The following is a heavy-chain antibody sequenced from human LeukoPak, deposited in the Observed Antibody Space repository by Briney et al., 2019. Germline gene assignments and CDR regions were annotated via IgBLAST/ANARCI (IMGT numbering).Heavy chain of an antibody. CDR2: IYYSGST. J-gene: IGHJ4*02. V-gene: IGHV4-30-4*08. D-gene: IGHD3-22*01. Sequence: PSQTLSLTCTVSGGSISSGDYYWSWIRQPPGKGLEWIGYIYYSGSTYYNPSLKSRVTISVDTSKNQFSLKLSSVTAADTAVYYCARDTSSGYWDYFDYWGQGTLVTVSS. CDR1: GGSISSGDYY. CDR3: ARDTSSGYWDYFDY.